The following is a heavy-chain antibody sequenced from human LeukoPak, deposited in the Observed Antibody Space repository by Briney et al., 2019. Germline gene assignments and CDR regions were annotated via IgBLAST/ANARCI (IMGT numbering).Heavy chain of an antibody. D-gene: IGHD2-8*01. Sequence: PGGSLRLSCAASGSTFRNHAIHWVRQAPGKGLEWVTVISHEGGNDYYRDSVKGRFTISRDNPKNTVLMQMNSLSPNETAVYYCVGCPTYYYPDVWGKGPRSPSP. J-gene: IGHJ6*03. CDR1: GSTFRNHA. CDR3: VGCPTYYYPDV. V-gene: IGHV3-30*04. CDR2: ISHEGGND.